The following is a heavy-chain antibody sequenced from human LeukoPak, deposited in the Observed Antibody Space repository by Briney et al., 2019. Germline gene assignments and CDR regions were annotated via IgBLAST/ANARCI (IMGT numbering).Heavy chain of an antibody. J-gene: IGHJ3*02. Sequence: GGSLRLSCAASGFTFSSYEMNWVRQAPGKGLEWVSYISSSSSYIYYADSVKGRFTISRDNAKNSLYLQMNSLRAEDTAVYYCARPLAPRYGDRKPDDAFDIWGQGTMVTVSS. V-gene: IGHV3-21*05. CDR1: GFTFSSYE. D-gene: IGHD4-17*01. CDR2: ISSSSSYI. CDR3: ARPLAPRYGDRKPDDAFDI.